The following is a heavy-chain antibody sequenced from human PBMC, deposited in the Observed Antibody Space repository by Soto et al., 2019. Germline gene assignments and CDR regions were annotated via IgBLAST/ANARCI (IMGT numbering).Heavy chain of an antibody. V-gene: IGHV3-33*01. CDR3: AREYSSSLSYYFDY. CDR2: IWYDGSNK. J-gene: IGHJ4*02. D-gene: IGHD6-6*01. Sequence: GGSLRLSCAASGFTFSSYGMHWVRQAPGKGLEWVAVIWYDGSNKYYADSVKGRFTISRDNSKNTLYLQMNSLRAEDTAVYYCAREYSSSLSYYFDYWGQGTLVTVSS. CDR1: GFTFSSYG.